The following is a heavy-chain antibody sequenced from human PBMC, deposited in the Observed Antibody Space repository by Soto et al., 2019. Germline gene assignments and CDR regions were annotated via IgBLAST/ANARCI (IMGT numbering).Heavy chain of an antibody. J-gene: IGHJ3*02. V-gene: IGHV1-69*01. CDR1: GGTFSSYA. CDR3: NLDSSGSYDVFDI. Sequence: QVQLVQSGAEVKKPESSVKVSCKASGGTFSSYAISWVRQAPGQGLEWMGGIIPMSGTVKYAQKFQGRVTINADESTTTAYMELSSLRYEATAVYYCNLDSSGSYDVFDIWGQGTVVTVSS. CDR2: IIPMSGTV. D-gene: IGHD3-22*01.